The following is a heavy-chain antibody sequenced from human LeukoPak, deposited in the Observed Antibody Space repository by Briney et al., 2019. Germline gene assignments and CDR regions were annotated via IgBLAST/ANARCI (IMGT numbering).Heavy chain of an antibody. Sequence: GGSLRLSCAASGFTFSNAWRSWVRQAPGKGLEWVGRIKSKTDGGTTDYAASVKGRFTISRDDSKNTLYLQMNSLKTEDTAVYYCTTEYYDYVWGSYPYYFDYWPQGTLVTVSS. V-gene: IGHV3-15*01. CDR2: IKSKTDGGTT. CDR3: TTEYYDYVWGSYPYYFDY. CDR1: GFTFSNAW. J-gene: IGHJ4*02. D-gene: IGHD3-16*02.